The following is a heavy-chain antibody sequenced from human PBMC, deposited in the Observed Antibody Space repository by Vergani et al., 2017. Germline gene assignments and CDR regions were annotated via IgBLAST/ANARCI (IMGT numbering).Heavy chain of an antibody. CDR3: AKYPSYYYDSSGYYSGAYFDY. Sequence: QVQLVQSGAEVKKPGASVKVSCKASGGTFSSYAISWVRQAPGQGLEWMGRIIPILGIANYAQKFQGRVTITADKSTSTAYMELSSLRSEDTAVYYCAKYPSYYYDSSGYYSGAYFDYWGQGTLVTVSS. J-gene: IGHJ4*02. V-gene: IGHV1-69*04. CDR1: GGTFSSYA. CDR2: IIPILGIA. D-gene: IGHD3-22*01.